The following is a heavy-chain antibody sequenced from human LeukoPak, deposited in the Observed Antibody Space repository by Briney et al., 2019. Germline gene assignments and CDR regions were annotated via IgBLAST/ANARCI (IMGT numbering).Heavy chain of an antibody. J-gene: IGHJ6*02. CDR2: IYYSGST. CDR1: GGSVSSGSYY. V-gene: IGHV4-61*01. Sequence: TTSETLSLTCTVSGGSVSSGSYYWSWIRQPPGKGLEWIGYIYYSGSTNYNPSLKSRVTISVDTSKNQFSLKLSSVTAADTAVYYCARDHDFWSGCLGYYYYGMDVWGQGTTVTVSS. CDR3: ARDHDFWSGCLGYYYYGMDV. D-gene: IGHD3-3*01.